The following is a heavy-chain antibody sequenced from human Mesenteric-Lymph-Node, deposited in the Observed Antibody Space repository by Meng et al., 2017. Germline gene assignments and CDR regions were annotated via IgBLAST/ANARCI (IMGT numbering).Heavy chain of an antibody. CDR2: IYYSGST. Sequence: ESLKISCTASGFTFGDYAMSWIRQPPGKGLEWIGYIYYSGSTNYNPSLKSRVTISVDTSKNQFSLKLSSVTAADTAVYYCARAIDELRYFDWLYAYPYYFDYWGHGTLVTVSS. CDR3: ARAIDELRYFDWLYAYPYYFDY. D-gene: IGHD3-9*01. J-gene: IGHJ4*01. V-gene: IGHV4-59*12. CDR1: GFTFGDYA.